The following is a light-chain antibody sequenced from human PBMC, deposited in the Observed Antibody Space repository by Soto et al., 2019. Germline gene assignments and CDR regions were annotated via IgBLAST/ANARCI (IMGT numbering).Light chain of an antibody. Sequence: QSALTQPASVSGSPGQSITVSCSGSSSDIGSYNYVSWYQQHPGEAPKLLIYEVKYRPSGVSNRFSGSKSGNTASLTISGLQAEDEADYYCTSYTTTSPLKVFGTGTKLTVL. J-gene: IGLJ1*01. CDR1: SSDIGSYNY. CDR3: TSYTTTSPLKV. V-gene: IGLV2-14*01. CDR2: EVK.